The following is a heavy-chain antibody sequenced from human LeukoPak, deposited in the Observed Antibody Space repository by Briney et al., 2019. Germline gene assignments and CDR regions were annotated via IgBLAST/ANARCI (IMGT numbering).Heavy chain of an antibody. Sequence: SQTLYLTCTVSGGSISSGDYYWSWIRQPPGKGREWIGYIYYSGSTYYNPSLKSRVTISVDTSKNQFSLKLSSVTAADTAVYYCAREAIVVVPAAISGGNWFDPWGQGTLVTVSS. CDR2: IYYSGST. J-gene: IGHJ5*02. CDR1: GGSISSGDYY. D-gene: IGHD2-2*01. CDR3: AREAIVVVPAAISGGNWFDP. V-gene: IGHV4-30-4*08.